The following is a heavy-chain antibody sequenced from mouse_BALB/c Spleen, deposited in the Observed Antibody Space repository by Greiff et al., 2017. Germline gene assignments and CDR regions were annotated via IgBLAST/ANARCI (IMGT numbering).Heavy chain of an antibody. V-gene: IGHV5-4*02. Sequence: EVKLMESGGGLVKPGGSLKLSCAASGFTFSDYYMYWVRQTPEKRLEWVATISDGGSYTYYPDSVKGRFTISRDNAKNNLYLQMSSLKSEDTAMYYCARKEYGNFVFDYWGQGTTLTVSS. CDR1: GFTFSDYY. D-gene: IGHD2-10*02. J-gene: IGHJ2*01. CDR3: ARKEYGNFVFDY. CDR2: ISDGGSYT.